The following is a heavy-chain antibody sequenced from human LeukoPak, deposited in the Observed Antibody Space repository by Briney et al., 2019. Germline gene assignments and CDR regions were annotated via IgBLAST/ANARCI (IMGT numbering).Heavy chain of an antibody. J-gene: IGHJ5*02. CDR2: ISGSGGST. Sequence: PGGSLRLSCAASGFTFNSYAVHWVRQAPGKGLEWVSAISGSGGSTYYADSVKGRFTISRDNSKNTLYLQMNSLRAEDTAVYYCAKDSYYDFWSGYWTSYNWFDPWGQGTLVTVSS. CDR1: GFTFNSYA. CDR3: AKDSYYDFWSGYWTSYNWFDP. D-gene: IGHD3-3*01. V-gene: IGHV3-23*01.